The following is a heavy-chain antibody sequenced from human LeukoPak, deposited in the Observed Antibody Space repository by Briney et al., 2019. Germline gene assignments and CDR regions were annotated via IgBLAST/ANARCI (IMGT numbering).Heavy chain of an antibody. V-gene: IGHV4-34*01. CDR3: ASVAVAGWNY. J-gene: IGHJ4*02. CDR1: GGSFSGYY. D-gene: IGHD6-19*01. CDR2: INHSGST. Sequence: SETLSLTCAVYGGSFSGYYWGWIRQPPGKGLEWIGEINHSGSTNYNPSLKSRVTISVDTSKNQFSLKLSSVTAADTAVYYCASVAVAGWNYWGQGTLVTVSS.